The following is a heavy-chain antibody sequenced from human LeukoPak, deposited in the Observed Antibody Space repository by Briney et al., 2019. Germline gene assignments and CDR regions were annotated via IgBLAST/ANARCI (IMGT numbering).Heavy chain of an antibody. V-gene: IGHV4-39*01. CDR2: IHHSGST. D-gene: IGHD2-15*01. Sequence: SETLSLTCTVSGGSINSGNYYWGWIRQPPGKGLEWIGNIHHSGSTYYSPSLESRVTISVDTSKTQFSLKMNSVTAADTAVYYCARRRGGTSDYDYWGQGTLVTVSS. CDR3: ARRRGGTSDYDY. CDR1: GGSINSGNYY. J-gene: IGHJ4*02.